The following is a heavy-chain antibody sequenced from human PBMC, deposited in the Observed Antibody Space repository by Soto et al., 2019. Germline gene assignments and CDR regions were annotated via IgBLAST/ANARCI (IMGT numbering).Heavy chain of an antibody. J-gene: IGHJ4*02. CDR2: VSPNGQGI. V-gene: IGHV3-23*01. CDR3: AKDRDYPRDYFHY. Sequence: LRLSCAASGFTLGRYGMSWVRQAPGKGLEWVSAVSPNGQGIYYADSVRGRFTISRDFSKNTVFLHMDSLRAEDTAVYYCAKDRDYPRDYFHYWGQGTLVTVSS. CDR1: GFTLGRYG. D-gene: IGHD3-10*01.